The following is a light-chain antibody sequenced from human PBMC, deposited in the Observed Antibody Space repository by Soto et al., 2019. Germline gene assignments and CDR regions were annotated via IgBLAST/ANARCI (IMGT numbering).Light chain of an antibody. J-gene: IGLJ1*01. CDR3: QSYDTSLSGGSV. CDR2: GNN. CDR1: SSNIGAGFD. Sequence: QSVLTQSPSVSGAPGQRVSISCTGTSSNIGAGFDVLWYQQLPATAPKLLIYGNNNRPSGVPDRFSGSKSGTSASLAITGLQAEDEADYYCQSYDTSLSGGSVFGTGTKVTVL. V-gene: IGLV1-40*01.